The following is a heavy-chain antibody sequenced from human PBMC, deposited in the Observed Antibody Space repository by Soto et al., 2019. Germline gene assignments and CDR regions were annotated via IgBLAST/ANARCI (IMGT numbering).Heavy chain of an antibody. CDR2: INPSGGST. CDR3: ARDLGGDVDTAMVYLDKIVLGY. CDR1: GYTFTSYY. V-gene: IGHV1-46*01. Sequence: ASVKVSCKASGYTFTSYYMHWVRQAPGQGLEWMGIINPSGGSTSYAQKFQGRVTMTRDTSTSTVYMELSSLRSEDTAVYYCARDLGGDVDTAMVYLDKIVLGYWGQGPLVTVSS. J-gene: IGHJ4*02. D-gene: IGHD5-18*01.